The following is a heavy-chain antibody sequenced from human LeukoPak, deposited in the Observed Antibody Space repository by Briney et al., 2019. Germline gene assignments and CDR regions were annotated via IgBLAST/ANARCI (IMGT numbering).Heavy chain of an antibody. Sequence: SVKVSCKASGGTFSSYSISWVRQAPGQGLEWMGRIIPVLNIPNYAQNFQGRVTITADKSTSTAYMELSSLRSEDTAVYYCARGGPLGVVTHHFDFWGQGTLVTVSS. V-gene: IGHV1-69*04. CDR3: ARGGPLGVVTHHFDF. J-gene: IGHJ4*02. D-gene: IGHD3-3*01. CDR2: IIPVLNIP. CDR1: GGTFSSYS.